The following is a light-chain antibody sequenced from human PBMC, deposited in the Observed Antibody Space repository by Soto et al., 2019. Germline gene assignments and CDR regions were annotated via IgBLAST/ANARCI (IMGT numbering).Light chain of an antibody. J-gene: IGLJ2*01. CDR2: NND. CDR1: SSNIETNL. Sequence: QLVLTQPPSASGTPGQRGTISCSGSSSNIETNLVHWYQHLPGASHRLLIYNNDQRPSGLPDRFSASESGTSASLAISGLRSEDEADYYCTATDDRLPGPVFGGGTKGTVL. V-gene: IGLV1-47*02. CDR3: TATDDRLPGPV.